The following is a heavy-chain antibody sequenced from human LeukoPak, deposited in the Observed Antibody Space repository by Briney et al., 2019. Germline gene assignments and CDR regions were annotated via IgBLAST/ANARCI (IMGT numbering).Heavy chain of an antibody. CDR2: IKQDGSKK. CDR3: ARDSYYYDSSGYRPFDY. V-gene: IGHV3-7*01. CDR1: GFPFSSYW. Sequence: PGGSLRLSCVASGFPFSSYWMTWVRQAPGKGLEWVANIKQDGSKKSYVDSVKGRFTISRDNAKNSLYLQMNSLRAEDTAVYYCARDSYYYDSSGYRPFDYWGQGTLVTVSS. D-gene: IGHD3-22*01. J-gene: IGHJ4*02.